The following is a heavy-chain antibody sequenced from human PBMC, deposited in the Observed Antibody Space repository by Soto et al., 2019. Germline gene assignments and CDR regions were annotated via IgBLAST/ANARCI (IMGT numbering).Heavy chain of an antibody. CDR2: ISSGSGST. V-gene: IGHV3-23*01. CDR3: AKVGSERYSGQHSDY. Sequence: EVQLLESGGGLVQPGGSLRLSCAASGFTFSNYAMNWVRQAPGKGLEWVSTISSGSGSTYYADSVKGRFTISRDNSKNFLYLQMNSLRGDDTAVYYCAKVGSERYSGQHSDYWGQGTLVTISS. D-gene: IGHD5-12*01. CDR1: GFTFSNYA. J-gene: IGHJ4*02.